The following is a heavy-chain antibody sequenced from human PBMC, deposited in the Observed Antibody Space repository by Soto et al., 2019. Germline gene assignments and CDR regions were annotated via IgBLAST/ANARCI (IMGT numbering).Heavy chain of an antibody. D-gene: IGHD6-13*01. Sequence: QVQLVQSGAEVKKPGSSVKVSCKASGGTFSSFGISWVRQAPGQGLEWMGGIIPTFATAGYAQKFQGRVTITADKSTGTAYMELSSLRSEDTAVYYCARRLTGFGSSWHHYYYSGMDVWGQGTTVTVSS. CDR3: ARRLTGFGSSWHHYYYSGMDV. CDR1: GGTFSSFG. V-gene: IGHV1-69*06. CDR2: IIPTFATA. J-gene: IGHJ6*02.